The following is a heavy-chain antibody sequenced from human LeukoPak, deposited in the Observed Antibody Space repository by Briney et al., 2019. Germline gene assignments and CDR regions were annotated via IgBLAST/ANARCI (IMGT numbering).Heavy chain of an antibody. D-gene: IGHD4-17*01. CDR1: GGSFSGYY. CDR2: INHSGST. V-gene: IGHV4-34*01. Sequence: SETLSLTCAVYGGSFSGYYWSWIRQSPGKGLEWIGEINHSGSTNYNPSLKSRVTISVDTSKNQFSLKLSSVTAADTAVYYCARVGSAVTTDYWGQGTLVTVSS. CDR3: ARVGSAVTTDY. J-gene: IGHJ4*02.